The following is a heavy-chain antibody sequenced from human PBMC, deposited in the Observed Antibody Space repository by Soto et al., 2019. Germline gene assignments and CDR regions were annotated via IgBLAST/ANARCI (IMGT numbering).Heavy chain of an antibody. CDR3: WRAAATMVRGNWYDP. Sequence: SETLSLTCTVSGGSISSYYWSWIRQHPGKGLEWIGYIYYSGSTYYNPSLKSRVTISVDTSKNQFSLKLSSVTAGDTALYYCWRAAATMVRGNWYDPWGQGTRVTLSS. V-gene: IGHV4-59*06. CDR2: IYYSGST. J-gene: IGHJ5*02. D-gene: IGHD3-10*01. CDR1: GGSISSYY.